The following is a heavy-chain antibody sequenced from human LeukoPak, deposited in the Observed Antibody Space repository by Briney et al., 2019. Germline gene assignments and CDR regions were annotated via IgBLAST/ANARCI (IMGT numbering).Heavy chain of an antibody. D-gene: IGHD6-6*01. CDR3: ARGGGQLVADAFDI. CDR2: IYTSGST. J-gene: IGHJ3*02. Sequence: SETLSLTCTVSGGSISSYYWSWIRQPAGKGLEWIGRIYTSGSTNYNPSLKSRVTMSVDPSKNQFSLKLSSVTAADTAVYYCARGGGQLVADAFDIRGQGTMVTVSS. CDR1: GGSISSYY. V-gene: IGHV4-4*07.